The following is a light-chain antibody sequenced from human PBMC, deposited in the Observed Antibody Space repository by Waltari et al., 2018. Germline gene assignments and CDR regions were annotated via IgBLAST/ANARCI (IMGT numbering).Light chain of an antibody. CDR3: QHYVRLPVA. CDR2: GVS. CDR1: QSLNRA. Sequence: EIVLTQSPDTLSLSPGERATLSCRASQSLNRALAWYQQKPGLAPRLLIYGVSTRATVIPDRFSGSGSGTDFSLTITRLEPEDFAVYYCQHYVRLPVAFGQGTKVDI. V-gene: IGKV3-20*01. J-gene: IGKJ1*01.